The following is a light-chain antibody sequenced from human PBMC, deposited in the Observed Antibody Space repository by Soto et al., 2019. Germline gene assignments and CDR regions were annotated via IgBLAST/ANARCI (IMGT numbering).Light chain of an antibody. CDR2: AAS. CDR1: EDFGVY. J-gene: IGKJ3*01. V-gene: IGKV1-9*01. Sequence: DIQLTQSPSFLSASVGDRVTITCRASEDFGVYLAWYQQKPGKAPKLLIYAASTLQSGVPSRFSGSGSGTEFTLTISSLQPEDFATYYCQQLNSYPLFTFGPGTKVDI. CDR3: QQLNSYPLFT.